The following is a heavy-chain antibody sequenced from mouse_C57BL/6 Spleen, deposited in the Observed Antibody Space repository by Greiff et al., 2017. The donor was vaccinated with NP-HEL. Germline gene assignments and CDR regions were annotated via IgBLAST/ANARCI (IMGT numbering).Heavy chain of an antibody. CDR1: GYTFTSYW. J-gene: IGHJ2*01. Sequence: VQVVESGAELVMPGASVKLSCKASGYTFTSYWMHWVKQRPGQGLEWIGEIDPSDSYTNYNQKFKGKSTLTVDKSSSTAYMQLSSLTSEDSAVYYCARKTGGYWGQGTTLTVSS. V-gene: IGHV1-69*01. CDR2: IDPSDSYT. CDR3: ARKTGGY. D-gene: IGHD1-1*02.